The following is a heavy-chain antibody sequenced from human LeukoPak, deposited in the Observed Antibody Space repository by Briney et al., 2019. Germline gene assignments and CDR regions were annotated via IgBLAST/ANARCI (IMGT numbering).Heavy chain of an antibody. J-gene: IGHJ4*02. V-gene: IGHV3-21*01. Sequence: PGGSLRLSCAASRFAFHNYAMTWVRQAPGKGLEWVSSISSSSSSIYYADSVKGRFTISRDNTKKSLYLQMNSLRAEDTAVYYCAREGATAGSGYYFDYWGQGSLVTVSS. CDR2: ISSSSSSI. CDR3: AREGATAGSGYYFDY. CDR1: RFAFHNYA. D-gene: IGHD6-13*01.